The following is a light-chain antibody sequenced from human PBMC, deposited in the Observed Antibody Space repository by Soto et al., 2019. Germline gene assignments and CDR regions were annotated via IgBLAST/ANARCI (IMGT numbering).Light chain of an antibody. V-gene: IGLV2-14*03. J-gene: IGLJ1*01. CDR3: ASYTTSSTYV. CDR2: DVS. Sequence: QSVLTQPASVSGSPGQSIAISCTGTSSDVGAFNYVSWYQQHPGKAPKFMIFDVSSRPSGVSDRFSGSKSGNTASLTISGLQTEVEADYYCASYTTSSTYVCGTGTKVTVL. CDR1: SSDVGAFNY.